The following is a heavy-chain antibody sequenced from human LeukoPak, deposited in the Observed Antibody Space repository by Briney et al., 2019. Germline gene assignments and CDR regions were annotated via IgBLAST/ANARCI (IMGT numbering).Heavy chain of an antibody. CDR2: VYYSGTT. J-gene: IGHJ3*02. D-gene: IGHD3-22*01. Sequence: KASETLSLTCTVSGGSISSHYWSWIRQPPGKGLEWIAFVYYSGTTNYNPSLRGRVTMSVDTSRNHFSLKLTSVTAADTALYYCARLLDNDSSGYPDTFDMWGQGTMVTISS. CDR3: ARLLDNDSSGYPDTFDM. V-gene: IGHV4-59*11. CDR1: GGSISSHY.